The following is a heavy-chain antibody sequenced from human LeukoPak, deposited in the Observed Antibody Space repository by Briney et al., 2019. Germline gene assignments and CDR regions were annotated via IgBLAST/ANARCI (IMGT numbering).Heavy chain of an antibody. CDR1: GYTFTGYY. Sequence: ASVKVSCKASGYTFTGYYMHWVRQAPGQGLEWMGWINPNSGGTNHAQKFQGRVTMTRDTSISTAYMELSRLRSDDTAVYYCARESLTGAFDYWGQGTLVTVSS. D-gene: IGHD3-9*01. CDR3: ARESLTGAFDY. J-gene: IGHJ4*02. CDR2: INPNSGGT. V-gene: IGHV1-2*02.